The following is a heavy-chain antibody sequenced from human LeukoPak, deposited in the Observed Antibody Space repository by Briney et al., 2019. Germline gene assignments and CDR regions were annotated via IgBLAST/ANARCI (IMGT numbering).Heavy chain of an antibody. D-gene: IGHD4-17*01. CDR1: GFTFSSYW. J-gene: IGHJ4*02. V-gene: IGHV3-74*01. Sequence: GGSLRLSCAASGFTFSSYWMHWDRQTPGKGLVWVSRINGAGSSISYADSVKGRVTISRDNAKNTLYLQMNNLRAEDTAVYYCARGGDYKNDYWGQGTLVTVSS. CDR3: ARGGDYKNDY. CDR2: INGAGSSI.